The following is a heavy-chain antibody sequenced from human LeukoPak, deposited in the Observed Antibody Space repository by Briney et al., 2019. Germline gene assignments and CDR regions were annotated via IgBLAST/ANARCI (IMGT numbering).Heavy chain of an antibody. CDR1: GGSFSGYY. Sequence: SETLSLTCAVYGGSFSGYYWSWIRQPPGKGLEWIGEINHSGSTNSSPSLQSRVTMSVDTSKDQFSLKLTSVTAADTAMYYCARFYVDSSGFSSYYFDSWSQGTLVTVSS. J-gene: IGHJ4*02. D-gene: IGHD3-22*01. V-gene: IGHV4-34*01. CDR2: INHSGST. CDR3: ARFYVDSSGFSSYYFDS.